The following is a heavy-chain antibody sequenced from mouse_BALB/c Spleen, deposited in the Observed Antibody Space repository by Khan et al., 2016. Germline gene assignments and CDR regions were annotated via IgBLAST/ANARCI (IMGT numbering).Heavy chain of an antibody. J-gene: IGHJ3*01. V-gene: IGHV3-6*02. D-gene: IGHD4-1*01. CDR2: ISYDGSD. Sequence: EVQLVESGPGLVKPSQSLSLTCSVTGYSITSGYYWNWIRQFPGNKLEWMGCISYDGSDNYNPSLKNRISITRDTSKNQFFLKLNSMTTEDTATYYCARDGITGTFVYWGQGTLVTVSA. CDR3: ARDGITGTFVY. CDR1: GYSITSGYY.